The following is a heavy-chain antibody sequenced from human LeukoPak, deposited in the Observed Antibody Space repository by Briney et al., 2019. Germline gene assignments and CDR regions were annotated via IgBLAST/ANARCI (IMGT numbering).Heavy chain of an antibody. V-gene: IGHV3-23*01. Sequence: GGSLRLSCAASGFTFSSYAMNWVRQAPGKGQEWVSAISGSGGSTHYADSVKGRFTISRVDSKNTLYLQMNSLRAEDTAVYYCAKGYSSGWYFFDKWGQGILVTVSS. CDR3: AKGYSSGWYFFDK. CDR1: GFTFSSYA. J-gene: IGHJ4*02. CDR2: ISGSGGST. D-gene: IGHD6-19*01.